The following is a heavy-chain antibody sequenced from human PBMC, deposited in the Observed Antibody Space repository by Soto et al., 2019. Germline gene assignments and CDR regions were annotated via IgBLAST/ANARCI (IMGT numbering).Heavy chain of an antibody. CDR1: GYTFTSYG. Sequence: QVQLVQSGAEVKKPGASVKVSCKASGYTFTSYGISWVRQAPGQGLEWMGWISAYNGNTNYAQKLQGRVTMTTDTSTSTDYMEHRSLGADDTAVYYCASGLYSAASGPFDYWGQGNLVNGSS. CDR2: ISAYNGNT. CDR3: ASGLYSAASGPFDY. D-gene: IGHD6-13*01. V-gene: IGHV1-18*01. J-gene: IGHJ4*02.